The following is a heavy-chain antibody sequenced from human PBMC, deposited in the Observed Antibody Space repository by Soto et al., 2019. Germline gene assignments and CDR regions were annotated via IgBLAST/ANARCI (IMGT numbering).Heavy chain of an antibody. CDR2: IYYRGST. CDR1: GGSISGYY. J-gene: IGHJ4*02. CDR3: ARQDFSGGWYFGY. Sequence: PSETLSLTCTVSGGSISGYYWGWIRQPPGKGLEWIGYIYYRGSTNYNSSLKSRVTISVDTSKNQFSLKLNSVTAADTAVYYCARQDFSGGWYFGYWGQGTLVTVSS. V-gene: IGHV4-59*08. D-gene: IGHD6-19*01.